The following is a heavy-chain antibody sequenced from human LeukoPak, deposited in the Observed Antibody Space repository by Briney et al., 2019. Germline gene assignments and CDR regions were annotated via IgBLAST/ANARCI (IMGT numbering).Heavy chain of an antibody. V-gene: IGHV6-1*01. J-gene: IGHJ6*04. CDR1: GDSVSSNSAA. D-gene: IGHD2-2*01. CDR2: TYYRSKWYN. Sequence: SQTLSLTCAISGDSVSSNSAAWNWIRQSPSRGLEWLGRTYYRSKWYNDYAVSVKSRITINPDTSKNQFSLQLNSVTPEDTAVYYCARGYIVVVPAATTRRAYYYYGMDVWGKGTTVTVSS. CDR3: ARGYIVVVPAATTRRAYYYYGMDV.